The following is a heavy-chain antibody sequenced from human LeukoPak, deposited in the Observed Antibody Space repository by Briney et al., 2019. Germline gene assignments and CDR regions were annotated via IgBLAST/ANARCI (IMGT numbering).Heavy chain of an antibody. J-gene: IGHJ4*02. CDR3: ARNEADGDHFDC. CDR2: IIPIFGTA. V-gene: IGHV1-69*13. CDR1: GGTFSSYA. Sequence: GASVKVSCKASGGTFSSYAISWLRQAPGQGLEWMGGIIPIFGTANYARKFQGRVTITADESTSTAYMELSSLRSEDTAVYYCARNEADGDHFDCWGQGTLVTVSS. D-gene: IGHD7-27*01.